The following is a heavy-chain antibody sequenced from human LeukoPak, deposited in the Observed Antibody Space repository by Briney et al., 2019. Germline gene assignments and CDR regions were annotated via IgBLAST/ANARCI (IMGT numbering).Heavy chain of an antibody. CDR3: ATGFSSSGPH. V-gene: IGHV1-24*01. D-gene: IGHD6-6*01. CDR1: GYTLTELS. Sequence: GASVKVSCKVSGYTLTELSMHWVRQAPGKGLEWMGGFDPEDGETIYAQKFQGRVTMTEDTSTDTAYMGLSGLRSEDTAVYYCATGFSSSGPHWGQGTLVTVSS. CDR2: FDPEDGET. J-gene: IGHJ4*02.